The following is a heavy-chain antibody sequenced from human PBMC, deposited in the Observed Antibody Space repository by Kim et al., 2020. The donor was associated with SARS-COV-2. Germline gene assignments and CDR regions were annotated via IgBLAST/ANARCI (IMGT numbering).Heavy chain of an antibody. CDR1: GYSISSGYY. V-gene: IGHV4-38-2*02. Sequence: SETLSLTCTVSGYSISSGYYWGWVRQSPGKGLEWIASIYQSGSTYYNPSLRSRVTISVDTSRNQFSLKVRSVTAADTAMYYCTRGLQSDYYYYGIDVCG. CDR2: IYQSGST. CDR3: TRGLQSDYYYYGIDV. J-gene: IGHJ6*02. D-gene: IGHD4-4*01.